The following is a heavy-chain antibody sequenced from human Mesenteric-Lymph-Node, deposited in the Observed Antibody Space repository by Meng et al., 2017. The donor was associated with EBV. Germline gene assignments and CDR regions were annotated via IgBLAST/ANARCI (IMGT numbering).Heavy chain of an antibody. CDR3: ARGLGGSYT. Sequence: QGQLRESGPGLERPSGALSLPCAGSGGSINSNNWWNWVRQRPGKGLEWIGEIYHSGSTNYSPSLKSRVTISVDESKNQFSLKLTSVTAADTALYYCARGLGGSYTWGQGTLVTVSS. CDR2: IYHSGST. CDR1: GGSINSNNW. D-gene: IGHD1-26*01. J-gene: IGHJ5*02. V-gene: IGHV4-4*02.